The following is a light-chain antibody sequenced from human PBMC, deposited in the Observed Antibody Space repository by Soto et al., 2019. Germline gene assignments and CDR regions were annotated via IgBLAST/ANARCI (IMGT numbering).Light chain of an antibody. V-gene: IGKV3-20*01. CDR2: GAS. CDR1: QSVTSNY. CDR3: QQYGSSGT. J-gene: IGKJ1*01. Sequence: EMVLTQSTGTLSLAPGERANHSCGASQSVTSNYLAWYQQKPGQAPRLLIYGASTRATGIPARFSGSGSGTEFTLTISRLEPEEFAVYYCQQYGSSGTFGQGTKVDIK.